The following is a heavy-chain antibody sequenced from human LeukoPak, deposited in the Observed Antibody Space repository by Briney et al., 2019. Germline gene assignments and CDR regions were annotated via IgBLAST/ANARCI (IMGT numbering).Heavy chain of an antibody. CDR2: INHSGST. CDR1: GASISRSTYY. CDR3: ARGVGRAVAGIIYFDY. V-gene: IGHV4-39*07. D-gene: IGHD6-19*01. J-gene: IGHJ4*02. Sequence: SETLSLTCSVSGASISRSTYYWSWIRQPPGKGLEWIGEINHSGSTNYNPSLKSRVTISVDTSKNQFSLKLSSVTAADTAVYYCARGVGRAVAGIIYFDYWGQGTLVTVSS.